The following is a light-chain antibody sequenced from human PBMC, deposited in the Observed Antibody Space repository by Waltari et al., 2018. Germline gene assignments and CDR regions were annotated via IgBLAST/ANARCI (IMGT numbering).Light chain of an antibody. CDR1: QSVSSSS. V-gene: IGKV3-20*01. CDR2: RES. CDR3: QQYGSSPWT. J-gene: IGKJ1*01. Sequence: GEGATLSCRASQSVSSSSLAWYQQKPGQAPRLLIHRESSRATGIPDRFSGSGSGTDFTLTISRLEPEDFAVYYCQQYGSSPWTFGQGTKVEIK.